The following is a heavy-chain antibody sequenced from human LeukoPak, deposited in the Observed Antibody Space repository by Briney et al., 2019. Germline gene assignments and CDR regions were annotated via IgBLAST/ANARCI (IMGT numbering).Heavy chain of an antibody. Sequence: GGSLRLSCAASGFTFSNYWMHWVRQAPGKGLVWVSRINTDGSDTTYADSVKGRFTISRDNAKNTLYLQMKSLSAEDTAVYYCTTFPTHGGSLCYFDYWGQGTLVTVSS. CDR2: INTDGSDT. CDR1: GFTFSNYW. CDR3: TTFPTHGGSLCYFDY. V-gene: IGHV3-74*01. J-gene: IGHJ4*02. D-gene: IGHD2-15*01.